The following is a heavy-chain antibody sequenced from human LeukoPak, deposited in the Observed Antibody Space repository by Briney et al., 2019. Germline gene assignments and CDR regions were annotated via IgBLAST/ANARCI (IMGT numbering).Heavy chain of an antibody. Sequence: PSETLSLTCTVSGGSISSSSYYWGWIRQPPGKGLEWIGSIYYSGSTYYNPSLKSRVTISVDTSKNQFSLKLSSVTAADTAVYYCASSLGTVTTRDYWGQGTLVTVSS. CDR2: IYYSGST. CDR1: GGSISSSSYY. CDR3: ASSLGTVTTRDY. V-gene: IGHV4-39*07. J-gene: IGHJ4*02. D-gene: IGHD4-17*01.